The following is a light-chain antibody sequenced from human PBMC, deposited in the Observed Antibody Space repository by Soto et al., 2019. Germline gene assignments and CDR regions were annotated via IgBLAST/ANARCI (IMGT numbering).Light chain of an antibody. J-gene: IGLJ2*01. CDR2: SNN. V-gene: IGLV1-44*01. CDR3: AAWDDSLNGVV. Sequence: QSVLTQPPSASGTPGQRVTLSCSGSSSNIGSNTVNWYQQLPGTATKLLIYSNNQRPSGVPDRFSGSKSGTSASLAISGLQSEDEADYYCAAWDDSLNGVVFGGGTKLTVL. CDR1: SSNIGSNT.